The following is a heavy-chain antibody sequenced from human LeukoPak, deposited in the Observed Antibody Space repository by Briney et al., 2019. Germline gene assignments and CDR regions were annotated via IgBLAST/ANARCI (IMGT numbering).Heavy chain of an antibody. D-gene: IGHD3-10*01. CDR2: INSDGSST. CDR1: GFTFSSYW. J-gene: IGHJ3*02. CDR3: ARANYYGSGRAAFDI. Sequence: QPGGSLRLSCAASGFTFSSYWMHWVRQAPGKGLVWVSRINSDGSSTSYADSVKGRFTISRDNAKNTLYLQMNSLRAEDTAAYYCARANYYGSGRAAFDIWGQGTMVTVSS. V-gene: IGHV3-74*01.